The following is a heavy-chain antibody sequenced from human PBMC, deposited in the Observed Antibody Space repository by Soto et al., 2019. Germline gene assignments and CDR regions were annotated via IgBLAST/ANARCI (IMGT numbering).Heavy chain of an antibody. J-gene: IGHJ3*02. Sequence: ASVKVSCKASGYTFTSYGISWVRQAPGQGLEWMGWISAYNGNTNYAQKLQGRVTMTTDTSTSTAYMELRSLRSDDTAVYYCARDDIVATNVNDAFDIWGQGTMVTVSS. CDR2: ISAYNGNT. CDR1: GYTFTSYG. CDR3: ARDDIVATNVNDAFDI. V-gene: IGHV1-18*01. D-gene: IGHD2-15*01.